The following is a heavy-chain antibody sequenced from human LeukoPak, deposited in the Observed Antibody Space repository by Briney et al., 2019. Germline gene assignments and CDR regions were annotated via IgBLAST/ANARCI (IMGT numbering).Heavy chain of an antibody. Sequence: PGGSLRLSCAASGFTFSSYSMNWVRQAPGKGLEWVSYISSSSSTIYYADSVKGRFTISRDNAKNSLYLQMNSLRAEDTAVYYCARGLVYYYDSSGYYGYWGQGTLVTVSS. CDR2: ISSSSSTI. V-gene: IGHV3-48*01. CDR1: GFTFSSYS. CDR3: ARGLVYYYDSSGYYGY. J-gene: IGHJ4*02. D-gene: IGHD3-22*01.